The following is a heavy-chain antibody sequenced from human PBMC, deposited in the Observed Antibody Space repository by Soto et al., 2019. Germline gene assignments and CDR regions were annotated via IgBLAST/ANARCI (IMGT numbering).Heavy chain of an antibody. CDR1: GFTVSSNY. J-gene: IGHJ6*03. CDR3: ARVHRPGYCSSTSCPYYYYYYMDV. CDR2: IYSGGST. V-gene: IGHV3-53*04. Sequence: GGSLRLSCAASGFTVSSNYMSWVRQAPGKGLEWVSVIYSGGSTYYADSVKGRFTISRHNSKNTLYLQMNSLRAEDAAVYYCARVHRPGYCSSTSCPYYYYYYMDVWGKGTTVTVSS. D-gene: IGHD2-2*01.